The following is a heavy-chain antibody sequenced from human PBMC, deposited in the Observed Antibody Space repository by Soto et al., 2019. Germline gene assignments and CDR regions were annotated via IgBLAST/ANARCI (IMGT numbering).Heavy chain of an antibody. CDR1: GFTFSSYW. Sequence: EVQLVESGGGLVQPGVSLRLSCAASGFTFSSYWMHWVRQAPGKGLVWVSRINSDGSSTSYADSVKGRFTISRDNAKNTLYLQMNSLRAEDTAVYYCVRTSLVVAAATREDYWGKGTLVTVSS. CDR2: INSDGSST. D-gene: IGHD2-15*01. J-gene: IGHJ4*02. CDR3: VRTSLVVAAATREDY. V-gene: IGHV3-74*01.